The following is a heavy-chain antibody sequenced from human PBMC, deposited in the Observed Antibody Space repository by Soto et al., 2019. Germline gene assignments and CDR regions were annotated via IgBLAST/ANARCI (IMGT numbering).Heavy chain of an antibody. CDR3: AKAVGATTDWFDP. J-gene: IGHJ5*02. CDR1: GFTFSSYG. Sequence: GGSLRLSCAASGFTFSSYGMHWVRQAPGKGLEWVAVISYDGSNKYYADSVKGRFTISRDNSKNTLYLQMNSLRAEDTAVYYCAKAVGATTDWFDPWGQGTLVTV. V-gene: IGHV3-30*18. D-gene: IGHD1-26*01. CDR2: ISYDGSNK.